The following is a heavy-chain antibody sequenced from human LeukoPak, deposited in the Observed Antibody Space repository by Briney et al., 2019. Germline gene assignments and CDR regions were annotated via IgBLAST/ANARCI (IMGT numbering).Heavy chain of an antibody. Sequence: SQTLSLTCTVSGGSISSGGYYWSWIRQHPGKGLEWIGYIYYSGSTYYNPSLKSRVTISVDTSKNQFSLKLSSVTAADTAVYYCARRIGGSSSDNCFDPWGKGPLVPVSS. CDR1: GGSISSGGYY. CDR2: IYYSGST. J-gene: IGHJ5*02. D-gene: IGHD2-15*01. V-gene: IGHV4-31*03. CDR3: ARRIGGSSSDNCFDP.